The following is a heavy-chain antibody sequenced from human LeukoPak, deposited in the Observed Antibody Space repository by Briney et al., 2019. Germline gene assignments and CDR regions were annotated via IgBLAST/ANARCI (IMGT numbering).Heavy chain of an antibody. V-gene: IGHV1-69*04. D-gene: IGHD2-21*01. J-gene: IGHJ4*02. Sequence: SVKVSCKASGDTFSAFGVTWVRQAPGQGLEWMGRIIPVLDTTTSAQRFQSRVTITADKSTNIVYMELRSLRTDDTAVYYCARDVAAKGALDSWGQGTLVTVSS. CDR2: IIPVLDTT. CDR1: GDTFSAFG. CDR3: ARDVAAKGALDS.